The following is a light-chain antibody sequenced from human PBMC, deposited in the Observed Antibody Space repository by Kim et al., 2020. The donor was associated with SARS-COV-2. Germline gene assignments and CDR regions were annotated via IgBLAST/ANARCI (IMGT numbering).Light chain of an antibody. V-gene: IGKV3-20*01. CDR3: QQYSSSRGT. Sequence: ETVLRQSPGTLRLYPGERATLSCRASQSVRSSFLAWYQQKPGQAPRLLIYDASSRASGIADRFSGRGSGTDFTLTISRLEPEDYAVYYCQQYSSSRGTFGGGTKVDIK. CDR1: QSVRSSF. J-gene: IGKJ4*01. CDR2: DAS.